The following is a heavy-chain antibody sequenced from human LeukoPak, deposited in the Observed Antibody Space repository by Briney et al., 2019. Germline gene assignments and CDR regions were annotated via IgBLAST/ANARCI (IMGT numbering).Heavy chain of an antibody. J-gene: IGHJ4*02. CDR2: MNPNSGNA. CDR1: GYTFTSYD. CDR3: ARGQHHYDGSGSSYSFDD. V-gene: IGHV1-8*01. D-gene: IGHD3-22*01. Sequence: GASVKVSCKASGYTFTSYDINWVRQATGQGLEWMGWMNPNSGNAGYAQKFQGRLTMTMKTSISTAYMELSSLRSEDTAVYYCARGQHHYDGSGSSYSFDDRGQGTLVTVSS.